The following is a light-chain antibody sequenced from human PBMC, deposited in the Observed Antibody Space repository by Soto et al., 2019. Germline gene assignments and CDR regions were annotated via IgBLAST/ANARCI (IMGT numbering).Light chain of an antibody. CDR1: TGAVTSDYY. CDR3: VLLYGGAWV. V-gene: IGLV7-43*01. Sequence: QTVVTQEPSLTVSPGGTVTLTCALTTGAVTSDYYPNWFQRKPAQALRTLIYRTSNKHSWTPARFSGSLLGGKAALTLSGVQPEDEADYYCVLLYGGAWVFGGGTKLTVL. CDR2: RTS. J-gene: IGLJ3*02.